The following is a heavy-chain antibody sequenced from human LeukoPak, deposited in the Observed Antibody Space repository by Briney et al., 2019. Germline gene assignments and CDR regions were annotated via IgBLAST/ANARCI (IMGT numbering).Heavy chain of an antibody. CDR2: ICGSGGST. D-gene: IGHD6-13*01. Sequence: GGSLRLSCAASGFTFSSYAMSWVRQAPGKGLEWVSDICGSGGSTYYADSVRGRPTTSRDNTKNTLYLQRNSRRAEDAAVCYCPKWAISSSWGYYYYGMDVWGQGTTVTVSS. J-gene: IGHJ6*02. CDR3: PKWAISSSWGYYYYGMDV. CDR1: GFTFSSYA. V-gene: IGHV3-23*01.